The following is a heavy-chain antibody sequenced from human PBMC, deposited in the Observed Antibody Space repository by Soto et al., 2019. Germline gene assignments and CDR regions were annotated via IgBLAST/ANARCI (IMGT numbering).Heavy chain of an antibody. CDR1: GYTFTGYY. Sequence: GASVKVSCKASGYTFTGYYMHWARQAPGQGLEWMGWINPNSGGTNYAQKFQGWVTMTRDTSISTAYMELSRLRSDDTAVYYCARGLGYYGSGSYRYTVPYGMDVWGQGTTVTVSS. J-gene: IGHJ6*02. CDR3: ARGLGYYGSGSYRYTVPYGMDV. D-gene: IGHD3-10*01. V-gene: IGHV1-2*04. CDR2: INPNSGGT.